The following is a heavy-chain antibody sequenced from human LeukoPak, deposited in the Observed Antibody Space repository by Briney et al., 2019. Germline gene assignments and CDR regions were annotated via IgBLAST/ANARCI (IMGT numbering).Heavy chain of an antibody. V-gene: IGHV4-34*01. CDR2: INHSGST. Sequence: PSETLSLTCAVYGGSFSGYYWSWIRQPPGKGLEWIGEINHSGSTNYNPSLKSRVTISVDTSKNQFSLKLSSVTAADTAVYYCARGWGVVVVAATWFDPWGQGTLVTVSS. J-gene: IGHJ5*02. CDR3: ARGWGVVVVAATWFDP. CDR1: GGSFSGYY. D-gene: IGHD2-15*01.